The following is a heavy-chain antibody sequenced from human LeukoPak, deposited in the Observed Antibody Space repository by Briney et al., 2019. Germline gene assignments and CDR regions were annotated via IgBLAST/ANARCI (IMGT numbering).Heavy chain of an antibody. J-gene: IGHJ3*02. D-gene: IGHD5-12*01. Sequence: ASVKVSCKASGYTFTGYYMHWVRQAPGQGLEWMGWINPNSGGTNYAQKFQGRVTMTRDTSISTAYMELSRLRSDDTAVYYCARRIPIVATSGSAFDIWGQGTMVTVSS. CDR1: GYTFTGYY. CDR3: ARRIPIVATSGSAFDI. CDR2: INPNSGGT. V-gene: IGHV1-2*02.